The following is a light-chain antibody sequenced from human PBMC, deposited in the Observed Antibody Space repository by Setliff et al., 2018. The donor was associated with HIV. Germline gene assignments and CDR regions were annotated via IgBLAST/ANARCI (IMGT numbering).Light chain of an antibody. CDR1: ISDVGGYNY. CDR3: SSYTSSGTLV. J-gene: IGLJ2*01. Sequence: QSVLTQPASVSGSPGQSITISCTGTISDVGGYNYVSWYQQHPGKAPELIIFDVSNRPSGVSNRFSGSKSGNTASLTISGLQAEDEADYYCSSYTSSGTLVFGGGTKVTVL. CDR2: DVS. V-gene: IGLV2-14*03.